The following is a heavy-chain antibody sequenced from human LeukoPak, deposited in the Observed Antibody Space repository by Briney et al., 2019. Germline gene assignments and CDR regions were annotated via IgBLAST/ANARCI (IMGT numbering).Heavy chain of an antibody. J-gene: IGHJ6*02. CDR1: GFTFSSYG. V-gene: IGHV3-30*18. CDR2: ISYDGSNK. D-gene: IGHD2-2*01. CDR3: AKDRYCSSTSCYFRSGYYYYGMDV. Sequence: GGSLRLSCAASGFTFSSYGMHWVRQAPGKGLEWVAVISYDGSNKYYADSVKGRFTISRDNSKNTLYLQMNSLRAEDTAVYYCAKDRYCSSTSCYFRSGYYYYGMDVWGQGTTVTVSS.